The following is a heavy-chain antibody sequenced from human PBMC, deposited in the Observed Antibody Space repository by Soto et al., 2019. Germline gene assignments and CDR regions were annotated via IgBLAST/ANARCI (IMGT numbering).Heavy chain of an antibody. V-gene: IGHV1-3*01. Sequence: ASVKVSCTASGYTFTRYAMDGVRQAPGQRLEWMGWINAGNGNTKYSQKFQGRVTIIRDTSASTAYMELSSLRSEDTAVYYCARGGGVGFGDYTTGGMDVWGQGTTVTVSS. J-gene: IGHJ6*02. CDR1: GYTFTRYA. CDR2: INAGNGNT. CDR3: ARGGGVGFGDYTTGGMDV. D-gene: IGHD2-8*02.